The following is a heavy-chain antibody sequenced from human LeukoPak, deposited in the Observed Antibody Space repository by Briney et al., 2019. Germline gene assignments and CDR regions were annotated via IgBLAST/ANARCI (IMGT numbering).Heavy chain of an antibody. CDR3: ARPSRSNWFYYYGMDV. CDR1: GYTFTSFH. D-gene: IGHD6-13*01. Sequence: ASVKVSCKASGYTFTSFHMHWVRQAPGQGLEWMGVINADGDKPTYAEKFRGRLTLTTDTSTTSVYMELSSLRSEDTAVYFCARPSRSNWFYYYGMDVSGPGTTVIVSS. J-gene: IGHJ6*02. V-gene: IGHV1-46*01. CDR2: INADGDKP.